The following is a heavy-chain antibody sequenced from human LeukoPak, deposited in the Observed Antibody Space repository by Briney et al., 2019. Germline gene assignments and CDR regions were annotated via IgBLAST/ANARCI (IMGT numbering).Heavy chain of an antibody. CDR3: ATSPVRGFGELRYYFDY. D-gene: IGHD3-10*01. CDR1: GGTFSSYA. Sequence: GASVTVSCKASGGTFSSYAISWVRQAPGQGLEWMGGIILIFGTANYAQKFQGRVTITADESTSTAYMELSSLRSEDTAVYYCATSPVRGFGELRYYFDYWGQGTLVTVSS. J-gene: IGHJ4*02. V-gene: IGHV1-69*13. CDR2: IILIFGTA.